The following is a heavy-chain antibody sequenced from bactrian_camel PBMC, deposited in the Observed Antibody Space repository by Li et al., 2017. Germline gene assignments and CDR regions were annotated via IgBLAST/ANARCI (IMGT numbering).Heavy chain of an antibody. V-gene: IGHV3-3*01. CDR3: AATRGPLLVRLAFEEGRYTS. J-gene: IGHJ6*01. D-gene: IGHD1*01. Sequence: HVQLVESGGGSVQAGGSLTLSCVASGNTYAIYCLGWFRQAPGKEREAVAAMYRGGAKTYYADSVKGRFTISQDNANNTVYLQMDSLKPEDTATYFCAATRGPLLVRLAFEEGRYTSWGQGTQVTVS. CDR2: MYRGGAKT. CDR1: GNTYAIYC.